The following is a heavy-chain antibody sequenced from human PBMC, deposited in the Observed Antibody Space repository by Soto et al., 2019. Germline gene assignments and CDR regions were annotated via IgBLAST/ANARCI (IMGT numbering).Heavy chain of an antibody. J-gene: IGHJ6*03. D-gene: IGHD2-2*01. CDR1: GYTFTSYG. Sequence: GASVKVSCKASGYTFTSYGISWVRQAPEQGLEWMGWISAYNGNTNYAQKLQGRVTMTTDTSTSTAYMELRSLRSDDTAVYYCARVPASIVVVPASLNMDVWGKGTTVTVSS. CDR2: ISAYNGNT. V-gene: IGHV1-18*01. CDR3: ARVPASIVVVPASLNMDV.